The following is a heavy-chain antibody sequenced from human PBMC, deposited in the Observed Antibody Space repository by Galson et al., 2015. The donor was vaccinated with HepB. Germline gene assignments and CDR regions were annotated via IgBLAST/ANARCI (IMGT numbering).Heavy chain of an antibody. V-gene: IGHV1-58*01. D-gene: IGHD6-19*01. J-gene: IGHJ4*02. CDR1: GFTFTSSA. Sequence: SVKVSCKASGFTFTSSAVQWVRRARGQRLEWIGWIVVGSGNTNYAQKFQERVTITRDMSTSTAYMELSSLRSEDTAVYYCAADPPGGYSSGWTGYWGQGTLVTVSS. CDR3: AADPPGGYSSGWTGY. CDR2: IVVGSGNT.